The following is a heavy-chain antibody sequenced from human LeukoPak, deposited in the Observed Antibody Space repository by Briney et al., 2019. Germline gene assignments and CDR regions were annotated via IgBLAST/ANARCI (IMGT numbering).Heavy chain of an antibody. CDR2: IYTSGST. D-gene: IGHD6-13*01. J-gene: IGHJ6*03. CDR1: GGSISSYY. CDR3: ARDIAAAGQDYYYYYYMDV. Sequence: SETLSLTCTVSGGSISSYYWSWIRQPAGKGLEWIGRIYTSGSTNYNPSLKSRVTMSVDTSKNQFSLKLSSVTAADTAVYCCARDIAAAGQDYYYYYYMDVWGKGTTVTVSS. V-gene: IGHV4-4*07.